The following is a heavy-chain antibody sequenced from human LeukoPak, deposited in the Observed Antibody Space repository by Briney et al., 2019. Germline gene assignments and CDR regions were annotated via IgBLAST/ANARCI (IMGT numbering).Heavy chain of an antibody. CDR1: GFTFSDYY. CDR3: ARGFAWYYFDY. D-gene: IGHD2-8*02. V-gene: IGHV3-53*01. J-gene: IGHJ4*02. Sequence: GGSLRLSCAASGFTFSDYYMTWIRQAPGKGLEWVSVIYSGGSTYYADSVKGRFTISRDNSKNTLYLQMNSLRAEDTAVYYCARGFAWYYFDYWGQGTLVTVSS. CDR2: IYSGGST.